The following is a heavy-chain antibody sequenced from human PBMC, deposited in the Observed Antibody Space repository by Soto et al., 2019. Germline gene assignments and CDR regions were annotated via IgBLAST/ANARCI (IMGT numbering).Heavy chain of an antibody. Sequence: QVQLVESGGGVVQPGRSLRLSCAASGFTYSSYGMHWVRQAPGKGLEWVAVISYDGSNKYYADSVKGRFTISRDNSKNTLYLQMNSLRAEDTAVYYCAKDRAVARTYYYGMDVWGQGTTVTVSS. J-gene: IGHJ6*02. V-gene: IGHV3-30*18. CDR3: AKDRAVARTYYYGMDV. D-gene: IGHD6-19*01. CDR2: ISYDGSNK. CDR1: GFTYSSYG.